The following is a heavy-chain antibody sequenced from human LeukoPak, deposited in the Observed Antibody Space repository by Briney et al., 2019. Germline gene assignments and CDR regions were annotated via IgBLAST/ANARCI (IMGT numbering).Heavy chain of an antibody. D-gene: IGHD4-23*01. CDR3: ARVGVDYSGNVLKYFFDY. J-gene: IGHJ4*02. Sequence: SETLSLTCAVYGGSFSGYYWSWIRQPPGKGLEWIGSIYHSGSTYYNPSLKSRVTISVDTSKNQFSLKLSSLTAADTAVYYCARVGVDYSGNVLKYFFDYWGQGTLVTVSS. V-gene: IGHV4-34*01. CDR1: GGSFSGYY. CDR2: IYHSGST.